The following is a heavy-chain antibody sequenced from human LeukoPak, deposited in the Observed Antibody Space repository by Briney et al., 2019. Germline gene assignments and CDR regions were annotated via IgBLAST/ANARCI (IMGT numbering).Heavy chain of an antibody. CDR3: ARERAVAGLFDY. J-gene: IGHJ4*02. CDR1: GYTFTSYD. D-gene: IGHD6-19*01. Sequence: ASVKVSCKASGYTFTSYDINWVRQAPGQGLEWMGWMNPNSGNTGYAQKLQGRVTMTTDTSTSTAYMELRSLRSDDTAVYYCARERAVAGLFDYWGQGTLVTVSS. V-gene: IGHV1-8*01. CDR2: MNPNSGNT.